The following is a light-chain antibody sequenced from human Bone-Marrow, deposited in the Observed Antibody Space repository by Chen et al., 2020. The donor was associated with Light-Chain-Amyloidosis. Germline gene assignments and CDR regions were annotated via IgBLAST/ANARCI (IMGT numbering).Light chain of an antibody. Sequence: SYVLPQPPSVLLSTGPTHRITCAGDVLPTKYAYWYQQKPGQAPVLVIHRDTERPSGISERFSGSSSGTTATLTISGVQAEDEADYHCQSADSSGTSEVIFGGGTKLTVL. J-gene: IGLJ2*01. CDR2: RDT. V-gene: IGLV3-25*03. CDR3: QSADSSGTSEVI. CDR1: VLPTKY.